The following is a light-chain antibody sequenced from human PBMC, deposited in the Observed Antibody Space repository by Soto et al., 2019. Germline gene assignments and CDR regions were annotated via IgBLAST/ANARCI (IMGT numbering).Light chain of an antibody. J-gene: IGKJ2*01. CDR2: DTS. CDR1: QDISNY. V-gene: IGKV1-33*01. Sequence: DIQMIQSPASLSASVGDRVTITCQASQDISNYLNWYQQKAGKAPKLLIYDTSELHTGVPSRFSGSGSGTEFTFTISSLQPEDIATYYCQQYDKLVSFGQGTKLEIK. CDR3: QQYDKLVS.